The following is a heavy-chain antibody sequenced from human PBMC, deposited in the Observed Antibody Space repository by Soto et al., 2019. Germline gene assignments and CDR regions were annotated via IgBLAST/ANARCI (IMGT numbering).Heavy chain of an antibody. CDR2: ISSSGSTI. J-gene: IGHJ4*02. Sequence: GGSLRLSCAASGFTFSDYYMSWIRQAPGKGLEWVSYISSSGSTIYYADSVKGRFTISRDNAKNSLYLQMNSLRAEDTAVYYCARVVNQCNQGGYYFDYWGQGTMVTVSS. V-gene: IGHV3-11*01. CDR3: ARVVNQCNQGGYYFDY. CDR1: GFTFSDYY. D-gene: IGHD5-12*01.